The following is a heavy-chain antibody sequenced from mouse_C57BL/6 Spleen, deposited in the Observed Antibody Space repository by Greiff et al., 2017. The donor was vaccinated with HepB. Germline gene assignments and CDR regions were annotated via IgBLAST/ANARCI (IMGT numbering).Heavy chain of an antibody. CDR2: ISYDGSN. CDR3: ARDAMDY. Sequence: DVKLQESGPGLVKPSQSLSLTCSVPGYSITSGYYWNWIRQFPGNKLEWMGYISYDGSNNYNPSLNNRISITRDTSKNQFFLKLNSVTTEDTATYYCARDAMDYWGQGTSVTVSS. V-gene: IGHV3-6*01. CDR1: GYSITSGYY. J-gene: IGHJ4*01.